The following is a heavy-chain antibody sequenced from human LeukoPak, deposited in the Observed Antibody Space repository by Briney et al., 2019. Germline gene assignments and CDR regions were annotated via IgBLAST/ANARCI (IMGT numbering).Heavy chain of an antibody. CDR2: ISYDGSNK. D-gene: IGHD2-21*02. CDR3: ARDRDCGGDCYSAPDY. CDR1: GFTFSSYA. V-gene: IGHV3-30-3*01. J-gene: IGHJ4*02. Sequence: SLRLSCAASGFTFSSYAMHWVRQAPGKGLEWVAVISYDGSNKYYADSVKGRFTISRDNSKNTLYLQMNSLRAEDTAVYYCARDRDCGGDCYSAPDYWGQGTLVTVSS.